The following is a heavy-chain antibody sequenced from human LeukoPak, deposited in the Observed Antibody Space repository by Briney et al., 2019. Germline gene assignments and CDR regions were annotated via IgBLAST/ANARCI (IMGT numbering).Heavy chain of an antibody. V-gene: IGHV3-7*01. CDR2: IKRDGSEK. J-gene: IGHJ5*01. CDR1: EFTFSTYL. Sequence: GGSLRLSCAASEFTFSTYLMTWVRQAPGKGLEWVANIKRDGSEKYYADSVRGRFTISRDNGKKSLYLQMNSLRVEDTAVYYCAGERPSSSWYDFWGQGTLVTVSS. D-gene: IGHD6-13*01. CDR3: AGERPSSSWYDF.